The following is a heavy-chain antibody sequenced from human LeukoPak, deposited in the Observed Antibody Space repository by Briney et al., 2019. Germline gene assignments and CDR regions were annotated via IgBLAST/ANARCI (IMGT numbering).Heavy chain of an antibody. D-gene: IGHD2-2*01. CDR2: IRYDGSNK. V-gene: IGHV3-30*02. Sequence: GGPLRLSCAASGFTFSSYGMHWVRQAPGKGLEWVAFIRYDGSNKYYADSVKGRFTISRDNSKNTLYLQMNSLRAEDTAVYYCARVTCSSTSCSFDYWGQGTLVTVSS. J-gene: IGHJ4*02. CDR1: GFTFSSYG. CDR3: ARVTCSSTSCSFDY.